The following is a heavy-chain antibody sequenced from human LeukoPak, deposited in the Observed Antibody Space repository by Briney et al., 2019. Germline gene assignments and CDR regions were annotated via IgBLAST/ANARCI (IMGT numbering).Heavy chain of an antibody. V-gene: IGHV3-7*01. CDR1: GVSISGQW. J-gene: IGHJ4*02. CDR3: GYTNNFYH. Sequence: GGSLRLSCVASGVSISGQWMNWVRQAPGQGREWVANIKHDGSEEYYVDSVKGRFTISRDDGRNSVSLQMNSVRAEDTAVYYCGYTNNFYHWGQGTLVVVSS. CDR2: IKHDGSEE. D-gene: IGHD3-16*02.